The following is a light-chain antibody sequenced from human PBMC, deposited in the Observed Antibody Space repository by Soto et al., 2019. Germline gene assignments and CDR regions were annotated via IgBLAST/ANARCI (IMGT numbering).Light chain of an antibody. J-gene: IGKJ2*03. CDR3: EQYSGAFPYS. Sequence: EIVLTQSPDNLSLSPGETATLSCRASQSVYNRYLAWYQQKPGQAPRLLIYGASFRDPGTPDRISGSGSGSDFTLTISRLEPEDYGVYYCEQYSGAFPYSFGQGTKLEIK. CDR1: QSVYNRY. V-gene: IGKV3-20*01. CDR2: GAS.